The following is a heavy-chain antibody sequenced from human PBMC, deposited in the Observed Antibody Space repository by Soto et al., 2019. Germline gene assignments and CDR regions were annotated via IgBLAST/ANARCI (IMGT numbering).Heavy chain of an antibody. CDR3: ARTVRGSSSEYCHYIDV. V-gene: IGHV1-18*01. D-gene: IGHD3-10*01. CDR1: GYTFTSHG. CDR2: ISANNGDT. J-gene: IGHJ6*03. Sequence: QVQLVQSGAEVKKPGPSVKVSCKASGYTFTSHGISWVRQAPGQGLEWMGWISANNGDTNYAQKFQGRVTVTTDTSTSTAYMDLRSLRSEDTAVYYCARTVRGSSSEYCHYIDVWGQGTMVTVSS.